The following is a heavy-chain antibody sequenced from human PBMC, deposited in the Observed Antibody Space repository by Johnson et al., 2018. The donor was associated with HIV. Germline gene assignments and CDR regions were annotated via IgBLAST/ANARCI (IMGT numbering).Heavy chain of an antibody. D-gene: IGHD1-26*01. CDR3: ARDQASRELAMGGAFDI. CDR2: ISYDGSNK. J-gene: IGHJ3*02. CDR1: GFTFSSYA. Sequence: QVQLVESGGGVVQPGRSLRLSCAASGFTFSSYAMHWVRQAPGKGLELVAVISYDGSNKYYADSVKGRFTISRENSKNTLYLQMNSLRAEDTAVYYCARDQASRELAMGGAFDIWGQGTMVTVAS. V-gene: IGHV3-30*04.